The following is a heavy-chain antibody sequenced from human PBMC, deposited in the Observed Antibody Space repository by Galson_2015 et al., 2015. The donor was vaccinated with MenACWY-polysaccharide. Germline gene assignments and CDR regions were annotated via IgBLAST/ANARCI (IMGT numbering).Heavy chain of an antibody. V-gene: IGHV4-4*07. J-gene: IGHJ4*02. Sequence: SETLSLTCIVSGGSISDYYWSWIRQSAGKGLEWIGRIYGRGGTNYNPSLGSRVTMSLDTSKKRFSLRLSSVTAADTAVYYCARDELGHVAAGVFWGQGPQVIVSS. CDR2: IYGRGGT. D-gene: IGHD6-13*01. CDR1: GGSISDYY. CDR3: ARDELGHVAAGVF.